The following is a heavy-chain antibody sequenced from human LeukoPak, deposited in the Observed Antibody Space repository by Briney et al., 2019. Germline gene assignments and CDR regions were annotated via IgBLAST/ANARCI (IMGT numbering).Heavy chain of an antibody. V-gene: IGHV3-74*01. D-gene: IGHD1-20*01. J-gene: IGHJ4*02. CDR2: IKSDGITI. CDR3: LRDLNWSLDQ. Sequence: GGSLRLSCAASGFTFSNYMMHWVRQAPGKGLVWVSRIKSDGITITYADSVKGRFTISRDNAKSTLYLQMNSLRAEDTAVYYCLRDLNWSLDQWGQGTLVTVSS. CDR1: GFTFSNYM.